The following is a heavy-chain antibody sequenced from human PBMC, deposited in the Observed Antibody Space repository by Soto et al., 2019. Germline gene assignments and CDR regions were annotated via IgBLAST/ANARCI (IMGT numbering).Heavy chain of an antibody. CDR2: IYYSGST. Sequence: QLQLQESGPGLVKPSETLSLTCTVSGGSISSSSYYWGWIRQPPGKGLEWIGRIYYSGSTYYNPSLKSRVTISVDTSKNQFSLKLSSVTAADTAVYYCARQAYDFWSGYLRPIDYWGQGTLVTVSS. CDR3: ARQAYDFWSGYLRPIDY. CDR1: GGSISSSSYY. D-gene: IGHD3-3*01. J-gene: IGHJ4*02. V-gene: IGHV4-39*01.